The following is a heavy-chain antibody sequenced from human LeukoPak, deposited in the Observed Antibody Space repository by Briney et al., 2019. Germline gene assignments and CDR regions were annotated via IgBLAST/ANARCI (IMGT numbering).Heavy chain of an antibody. CDR1: GYTFTSHG. Sequence: ASVKVSCKASGYTFTSHGISWVRQAPGQGLEWMGWISAYNGDTKYAQKTQGRVTMTTDASTSTAYMELRSLRSDDTAMYYCARDPSNTSGFYAYLDSWGQGTLLTVSS. D-gene: IGHD6-19*01. CDR2: ISAYNGDT. J-gene: IGHJ4*02. CDR3: ARDPSNTSGFYAYLDS. V-gene: IGHV1-18*01.